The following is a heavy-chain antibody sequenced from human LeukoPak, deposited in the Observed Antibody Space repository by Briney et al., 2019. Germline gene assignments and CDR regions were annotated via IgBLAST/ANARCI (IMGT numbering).Heavy chain of an antibody. CDR2: INPSGGST. CDR3: ARDLSSGSYYY. Sequence: GASVKVSCKASGYTFTSYYMHWVRQAPGQGLEWMGIINPSGGSTSYAQKFQGRATMTRDTSTSTAYMELSSLRSEDTAVYYCARDLSSGSYYYGGQGTLVTVSS. J-gene: IGHJ4*02. V-gene: IGHV1-46*01. CDR1: GYTFTSYY. D-gene: IGHD1-26*01.